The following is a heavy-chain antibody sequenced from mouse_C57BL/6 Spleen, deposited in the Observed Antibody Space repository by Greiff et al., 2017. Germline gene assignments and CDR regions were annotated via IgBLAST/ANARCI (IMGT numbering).Heavy chain of an antibody. CDR3: ARHERTWFAY. J-gene: IGHJ3*01. V-gene: IGHV5-6*01. CDR2: ISSGGSYT. CDR1: GFTFSSYG. Sequence: EVQGVESGGDLVKPGGSLKLSCAASGFTFSSYGMSWVRQTPDKRLEWVATISSGGSYTYYPDSVKGRFTISRDNAKNTLYLQMSSLKSEDTAMYYCARHERTWFAYWGQGTLVTVSA.